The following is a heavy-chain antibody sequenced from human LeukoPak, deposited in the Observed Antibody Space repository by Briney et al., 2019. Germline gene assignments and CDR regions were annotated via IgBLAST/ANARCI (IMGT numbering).Heavy chain of an antibody. V-gene: IGHV3-33*08. D-gene: IGHD1-26*01. CDR2: IWYDGSNK. J-gene: IGHJ4*02. Sequence: GGSLRLSCAASGLSFSSFEMTWVRQAPGKGLEWVAVIWYDGSNKYYADSVKGRFTISRDNSKNTLYLQMNSLRAEDTAVYYCAREKVGAGDYWGQGTLVTVSS. CDR1: GLSFSSFE. CDR3: AREKVGAGDY.